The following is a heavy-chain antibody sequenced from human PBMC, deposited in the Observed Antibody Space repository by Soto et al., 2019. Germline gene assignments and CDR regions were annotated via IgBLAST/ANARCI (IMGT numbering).Heavy chain of an antibody. J-gene: IGHJ5*02. CDR1: GGSISSSSYY. CDR3: ATIAAAGTGYNWFDP. CDR2: IYYSGST. Sequence: SETLSLTCTVSGGSISSSSYYWGWIRQPPGKGLEWIGSIYYSGSTYYNPSLKSRVTISVDTSKNQFSLKLSSVTAADTAVYYCATIAAAGTGYNWFDPWGQGTLVTVSS. V-gene: IGHV4-39*01. D-gene: IGHD6-13*01.